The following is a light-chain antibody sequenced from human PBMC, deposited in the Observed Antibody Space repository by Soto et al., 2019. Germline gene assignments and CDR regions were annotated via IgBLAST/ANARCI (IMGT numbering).Light chain of an antibody. CDR1: QGISSY. J-gene: IGKJ4*01. CDR3: QQLNSYPLT. CDR2: AAS. Sequence: DIQFTQSPFFLSASVGDRVTITCRASQGISSYLAWYQQKPGKAPKLLIYAASTLQSGVPSRFSGSGSGTEFTLTISSLQPGDFATYFCQQLNSYPLTFGGGTKVDI. V-gene: IGKV1-9*01.